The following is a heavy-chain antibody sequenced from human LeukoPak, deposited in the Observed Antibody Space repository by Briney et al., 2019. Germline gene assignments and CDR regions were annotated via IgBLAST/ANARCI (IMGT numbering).Heavy chain of an antibody. J-gene: IGHJ4*02. D-gene: IGHD6-13*01. CDR2: IYHSGST. CDR3: ASQYSSSWDYYFDY. Sequence: SGTLSLTCAVSGGSISSSNWWSWGRQPPGKGLEWIGEIYHSGSTNYNPSLKSRVTISVDKSKNQFSLKLSSVTAADTAVYYCASQYSSSWDYYFDYWGQGTLVTVSS. CDR1: GGSISSSNW. V-gene: IGHV4-4*02.